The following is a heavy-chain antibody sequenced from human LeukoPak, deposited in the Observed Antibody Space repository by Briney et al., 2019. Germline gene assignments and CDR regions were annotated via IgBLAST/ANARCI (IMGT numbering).Heavy chain of an antibody. J-gene: IGHJ4*02. CDR1: GGSFSGYY. D-gene: IGHD6-6*01. V-gene: IGHV4-34*01. CDR2: INHSGST. CDR3: ARRGFSSSQTGHPYYFDY. Sequence: SETLSLTCAVYGGSFSGYYWSWIRQPPGKGLEWIGEINHSGSTNHNPSLKSRVTISVDTSKNQFSLKLSSVTAADTAVYYCARRGFSSSQTGHPYYFDYWGQGTLVTVSS.